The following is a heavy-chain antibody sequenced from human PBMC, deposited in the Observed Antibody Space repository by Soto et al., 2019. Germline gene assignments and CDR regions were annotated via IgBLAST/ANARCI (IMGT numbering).Heavy chain of an antibody. CDR2: IIPIFGTA. Sequence: SVKVSWKASGGAFSSYAISWVRQAPGQGLEWMGGIIPIFGTANYAQKFQGRVTITADESTSTAYMELSSLRSEDTAVYYCARSGTPITMVRGVLDHYYGMDVCGQGPTVTVS. J-gene: IGHJ6*02. D-gene: IGHD3-10*01. CDR3: ARSGTPITMVRGVLDHYYGMDV. V-gene: IGHV1-69*13. CDR1: GGAFSSYA.